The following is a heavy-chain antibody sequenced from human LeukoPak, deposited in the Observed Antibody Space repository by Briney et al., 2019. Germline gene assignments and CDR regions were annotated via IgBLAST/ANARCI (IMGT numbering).Heavy chain of an antibody. D-gene: IGHD2-8*01. V-gene: IGHV3-48*02. CDR1: GFTFNGYG. CDR3: VRDKWASY. Sequence: PGGSLRLPCAASGFTFNGYGMNWVRQAPGKGLEWVSYISWSGSTKYYADSVKGRFTISRDNAKNSLYLQMNSLRDEDTAVYFCVRDKWASYWGQGTLVTVSS. J-gene: IGHJ4*02. CDR2: ISWSGSTK.